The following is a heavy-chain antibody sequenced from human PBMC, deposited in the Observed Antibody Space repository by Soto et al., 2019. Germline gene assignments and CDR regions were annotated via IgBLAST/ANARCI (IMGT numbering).Heavy chain of an antibody. CDR1: GGSIRSGGYY. V-gene: IGHV4-31*03. CDR3: ARDRLMATAGTARHYFGLDV. CDR2: IYYSGNT. D-gene: IGHD5-18*01. J-gene: IGHJ6*02. Sequence: SETLSLTCTVSGGSIRSGGYYWSWVRQNPRRGLEWIGNIYYSGNTYYNPSLKGRLTISVDTSKNQFSLNLSSVTAADTAVYYCARDRLMATAGTARHYFGLDVWGQGTTVTVSS.